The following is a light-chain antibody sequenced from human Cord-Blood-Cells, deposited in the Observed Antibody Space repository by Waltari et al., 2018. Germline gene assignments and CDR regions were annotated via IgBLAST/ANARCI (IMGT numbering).Light chain of an antibody. Sequence: EIVMTQSPATLSVSPGEMATLSCRASQSVSSNLAWYQQKPGQAPRLLIYGASTSATGIPARFSGSGSGTEFTITISSLQSEDFAVYYCQQYNNWPPLTFGGGTKVEIK. CDR3: QQYNNWPPLT. CDR2: GAS. CDR1: QSVSSN. J-gene: IGKJ4*01. V-gene: IGKV3-15*01.